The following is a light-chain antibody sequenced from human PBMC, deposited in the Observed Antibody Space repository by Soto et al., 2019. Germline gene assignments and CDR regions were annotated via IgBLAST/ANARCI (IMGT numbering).Light chain of an antibody. J-gene: IGKJ2*01. CDR3: LQYDSRYT. CDR2: DVS. V-gene: IGKV1-5*01. CDR1: QSIGRW. Sequence: DIQMTQSPSTLSASVGDRVTITFRASQSIGRWLAWYQQKPGKAPRLLIYDVSSLESGVPSRFSGSGSGTEFTLTISSLQPDDFATYYCLQYDSRYTFGQGTKVDI.